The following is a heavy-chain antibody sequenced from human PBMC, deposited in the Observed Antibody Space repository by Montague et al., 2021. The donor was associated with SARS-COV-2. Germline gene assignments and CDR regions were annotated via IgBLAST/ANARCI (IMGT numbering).Heavy chain of an antibody. CDR3: ARDPWRNTGFGVVTRYGMDV. CDR1: GGSISSLY. CDR2: ISDSGST. V-gene: IGHV4-59*11. D-gene: IGHD3-3*01. Sequence: SETLSLTCTVSGGSISSLYWSWFRQPPGKGLEWIGYISDSGSTNYNPSLKSRVTISVETSKNQFSLKLRSVIAADTAVDYCARDPWRNTGFGVVTRYGMDVWGQGTTVAVSS. J-gene: IGHJ6*02.